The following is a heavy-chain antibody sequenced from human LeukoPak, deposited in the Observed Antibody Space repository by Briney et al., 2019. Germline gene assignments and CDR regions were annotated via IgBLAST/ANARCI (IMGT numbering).Heavy chain of an antibody. CDR3: ARTDPRDYYYYYMDV. CDR2: IYYSGST. J-gene: IGHJ6*03. CDR1: GGSISSYY. V-gene: IGHV4-59*01. Sequence: PSETLSLTCTVSGGSISSYYWSWIRQPPGKGLEWIGYIYYSGSTNYNPSLKSRVTISVDTSKNQFSLKLSSVTAADTDVYYCARTDPRDYYYYYMDVWGKGTTVTVSS.